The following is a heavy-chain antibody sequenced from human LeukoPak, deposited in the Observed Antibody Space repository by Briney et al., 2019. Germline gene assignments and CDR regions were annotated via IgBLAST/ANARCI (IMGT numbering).Heavy chain of an antibody. D-gene: IGHD2-15*01. CDR1: GDSVSSNSAT. V-gene: IGHV6-1*01. CDR3: ASTQSYFQY. J-gene: IGHJ4*02. CDR2: TYHRYSWSR. Sequence: SQILSLTCAISGDSVSSNSATWNWIRASPSRGLEWLGRTYHRYSWSRDYAVSVKSRIAINPDTSKNQFSLQLNSVTPEDTAVYYCASTQSYFQYWGQGIVVTVSS.